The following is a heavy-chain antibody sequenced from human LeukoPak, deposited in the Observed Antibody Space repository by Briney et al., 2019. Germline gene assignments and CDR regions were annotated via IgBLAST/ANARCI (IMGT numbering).Heavy chain of an antibody. CDR3: AKDTAMASWDGMDV. D-gene: IGHD5-18*01. CDR1: GFTFSSYG. V-gene: IGHV3-30*18. CDR2: ISYDGSNK. J-gene: IGHJ6*02. Sequence: PGGSLRLSCAASGFTFSSYGMHWIRQAPGKGLEWVAVISYDGSNKYYADSVKGRFTISRDNSKNTLYLQMNSLRAEDTAVYYCAKDTAMASWDGMDVWGQGTTVTVSS.